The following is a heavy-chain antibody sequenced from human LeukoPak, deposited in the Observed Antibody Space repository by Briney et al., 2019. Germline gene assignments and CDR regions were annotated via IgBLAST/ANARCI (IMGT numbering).Heavy chain of an antibody. J-gene: IGHJ4*02. CDR1: GFTFSSYG. D-gene: IGHD3-16*01. CDR2: IWYDGSNK. Sequence: PGGSLRLSCAASGFTFSSYGMHWVRQAPGKGLEWVAVIWYDGSNKYYADSVKGRFTISRDNSKNTLYLQMNSLRAEDTAVYYCARVEYDYVWGSYPFDYWGQGTLVTVSS. CDR3: ARVEYDYVWGSYPFDY. V-gene: IGHV3-33*01.